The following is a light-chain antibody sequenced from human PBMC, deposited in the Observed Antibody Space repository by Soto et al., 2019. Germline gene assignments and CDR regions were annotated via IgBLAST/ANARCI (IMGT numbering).Light chain of an antibody. CDR3: QSYDGTLTGVI. J-gene: IGLJ2*01. V-gene: IGLV2-8*01. Sequence: QSVLTQPPSASGSPGQSVTISCTGTSSDVGGYKYVSWYQQHPGKAPKLIIYEVSERPSGVPDRFSGSKSGNTASLTVSGLQAEDEADYFCQSYDGTLTGVIFGGGTKLTVL. CDR2: EVS. CDR1: SSDVGGYKY.